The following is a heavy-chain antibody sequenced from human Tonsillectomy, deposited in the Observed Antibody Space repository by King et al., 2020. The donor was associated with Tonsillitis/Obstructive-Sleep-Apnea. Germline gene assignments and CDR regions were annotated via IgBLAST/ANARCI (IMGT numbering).Heavy chain of an antibody. Sequence: VQLVESGGALVQPGRSLRLSCAASGFTFDDYAMHWVRQAPGKGLEWGSGSLWNSGIIGYADSVKGRFTISRDNTKKSLYLQMNSLRVEDPALYYCAKDMALRRSFDQWGQGTLVTVSS. CDR1: GFTFDDYA. V-gene: IGHV3-9*01. CDR3: AKDMALRRSFDQ. J-gene: IGHJ4*02. CDR2: SLWNSGII.